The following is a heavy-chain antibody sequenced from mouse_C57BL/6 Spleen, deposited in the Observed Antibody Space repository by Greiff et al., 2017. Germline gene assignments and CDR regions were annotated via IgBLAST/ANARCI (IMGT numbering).Heavy chain of an antibody. Sequence: QVQLQQPGAELVKPGASVKLSCKASGYTFTSYWLHWVKQRPGRGLEWIGRIDPNSGGTKYNEKFKSKATLTVDTPSSTAYMQLSSLTSEDSAVYYCARDQTAQAPYYAMDYWGQGTSVTVSS. CDR3: ARDQTAQAPYYAMDY. D-gene: IGHD3-2*02. CDR1: GYTFTSYW. CDR2: IDPNSGGT. J-gene: IGHJ4*01. V-gene: IGHV1-72*01.